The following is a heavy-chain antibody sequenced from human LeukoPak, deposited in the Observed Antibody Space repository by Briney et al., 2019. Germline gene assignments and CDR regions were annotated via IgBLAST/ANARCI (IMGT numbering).Heavy chain of an antibody. CDR2: ISNISSRT. Sequence: PGGALRLSCAASGFTFRPYIMNWVRQAPGKGLEWASYISNISSRTYYADSVKGRFTISRDKAKNSLYLQMNSLRAEDTAVYYCATLGDRTGYYPDLDYWGQGTLVTVSS. J-gene: IGHJ4*02. V-gene: IGHV3-48*01. CDR1: GFTFRPYI. D-gene: IGHD3-22*01. CDR3: ATLGDRTGYYPDLDY.